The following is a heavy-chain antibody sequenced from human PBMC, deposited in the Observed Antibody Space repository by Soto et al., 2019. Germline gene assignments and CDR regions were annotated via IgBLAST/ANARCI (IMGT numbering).Heavy chain of an antibody. J-gene: IGHJ4*02. CDR2: IRSKAYGGTT. Sequence: PGGSLRLSCTASGFTFGDYAMSWFRQAPGKGLEWVGFIRSKAYGGTTEYDASVKGRFTISRDDSKSIAYLQMNSLKTEDTAVYYCTRCALLWFGELFYFDYWGQGTLVTVSS. D-gene: IGHD3-10*01. CDR3: TRCALLWFGELFYFDY. V-gene: IGHV3-49*03. CDR1: GFTFGDYA.